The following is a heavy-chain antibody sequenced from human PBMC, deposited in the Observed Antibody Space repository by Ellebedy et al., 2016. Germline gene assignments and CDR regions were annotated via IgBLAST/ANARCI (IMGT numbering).Heavy chain of an antibody. D-gene: IGHD5-18*01. CDR3: ARGSHVDTAMVGLFDY. CDR2: INPSGGST. V-gene: IGHV1-46*01. CDR1: GYTFTSYY. Sequence: ASVKVSXXASGYTFTSYYMHWVRQAPGQGLEWMGIINPSGGSTSYAQKFQGRVTMTRDTSTSTVYMELSSLRSEDTAVYYCARGSHVDTAMVGLFDYWGQGTLVTVSS. J-gene: IGHJ4*02.